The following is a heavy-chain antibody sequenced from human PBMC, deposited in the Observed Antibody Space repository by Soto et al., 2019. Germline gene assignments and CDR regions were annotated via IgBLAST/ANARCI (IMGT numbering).Heavy chain of an antibody. CDR2: ISSSSSYI. J-gene: IGHJ6*02. CDR1: GFTFSSYS. D-gene: IGHD2-2*01. V-gene: IGHV3-21*01. CDR3: ARDRKIVVVPAAINGPFVDYYYYGMDV. Sequence: GGSLRLSCAASGFTFSSYSMNWVRQAPGKGLEWVSSISSSSSYIYYADSVKGRFTISRDNAKNSLYLQMNSLRAEDTAVYYCARDRKIVVVPAAINGPFVDYYYYGMDVWGQGTTVTVS.